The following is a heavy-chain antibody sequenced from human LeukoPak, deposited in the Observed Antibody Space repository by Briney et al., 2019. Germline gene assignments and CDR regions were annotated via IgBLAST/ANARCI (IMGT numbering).Heavy chain of an antibody. D-gene: IGHD3-16*01. J-gene: IGHJ6*02. Sequence: GGSLRLSCAASGFTFSNFAMHWVRQAPGKGLEWVAVISYDGDNEYYADSVKGQFTISRDNSKDRLYPQMNSLRPEDTAMYYCARVRGGRSWYYYGMDVWGRGTTATVSS. CDR2: ISYDGDNE. CDR3: ARVRGGRSWYYYGMDV. V-gene: IGHV3-30-3*01. CDR1: GFTFSNFA.